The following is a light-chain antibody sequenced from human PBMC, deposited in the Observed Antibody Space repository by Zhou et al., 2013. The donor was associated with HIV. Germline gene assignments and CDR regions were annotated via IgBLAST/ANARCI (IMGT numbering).Light chain of an antibody. Sequence: DFQMTQSPSTLSASVGDTVTITCRASQSVDNWLAWYQQKPGKAPKLLMYPTSTLESGVPSRFSGSGSGTEFTLTISSLQPDDFATYYCRQYNRNSGAFGQGTKVEIK. V-gene: IGKV1-5*03. CDR2: PTS. J-gene: IGKJ1*01. CDR1: QSVDNW. CDR3: RQYNRNSGA.